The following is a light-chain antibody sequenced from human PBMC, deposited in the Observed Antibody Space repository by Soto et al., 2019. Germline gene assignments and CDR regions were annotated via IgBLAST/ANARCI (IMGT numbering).Light chain of an antibody. Sequence: QSALTQPRSVSGSPGQSVTISCTGTSSDVGGYNYVSWNQQYPGRAPKLIIFDVNNRPSGVPDRFSGSKSGNTASLTISGLQAEDEADYYCCSYAGDYTDVFGTGTKLTVL. CDR2: DVN. CDR3: CSYAGDYTDV. J-gene: IGLJ1*01. CDR1: SSDVGGYNY. V-gene: IGLV2-11*01.